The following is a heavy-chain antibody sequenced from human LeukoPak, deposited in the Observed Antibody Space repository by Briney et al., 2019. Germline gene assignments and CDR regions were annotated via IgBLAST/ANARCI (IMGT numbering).Heavy chain of an antibody. Sequence: GGSLRLSCAASGFTFSSYAMSWVREAPGKGLEWVSAISGSGGSTYYADSVKGRFTISRDNSKNTLYLQMNSLRAEDTAVYYCARTRSVAAAGTNDYWGQGTLVTVSS. D-gene: IGHD6-13*01. CDR3: ARTRSVAAAGTNDY. CDR2: ISGSGGST. V-gene: IGHV3-23*01. CDR1: GFTFSSYA. J-gene: IGHJ4*02.